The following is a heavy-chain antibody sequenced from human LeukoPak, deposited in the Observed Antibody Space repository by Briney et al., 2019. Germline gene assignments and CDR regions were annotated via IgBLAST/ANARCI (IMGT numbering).Heavy chain of an antibody. CDR3: ARQDDIVATIDAFDI. Sequence: SETLSLTCTVSGYSLSSGYYWGWIRPPSGKGLEWIGSIYHSGSTYYNPSLKSRVTISVDTSKNQFSLKLSSVTAADAAVYYCARQDDIVATIDAFDIWGQGTMVTVSS. J-gene: IGHJ3*02. CDR2: IYHSGST. CDR1: GYSLSSGYY. D-gene: IGHD5-12*01. V-gene: IGHV4-38-2*02.